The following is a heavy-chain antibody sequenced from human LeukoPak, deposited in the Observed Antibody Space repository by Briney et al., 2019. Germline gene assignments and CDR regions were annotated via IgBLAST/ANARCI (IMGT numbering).Heavy chain of an antibody. V-gene: IGHV4-34*01. D-gene: IGHD3-22*01. CDR3: ARGGYYDIGSRVDY. CDR1: GGSFSGYY. CDR2: INHSGST. J-gene: IGHJ4*02. Sequence: PSETLSLTCAVYGGSFSGYYWSWIRQPPGKGLEWIGEINHSGSTNYNPSLKSRATISVDTSKNQFSLKLSSVTAADTAVYYCARGGYYDIGSRVDYWGQGTLVTVSS.